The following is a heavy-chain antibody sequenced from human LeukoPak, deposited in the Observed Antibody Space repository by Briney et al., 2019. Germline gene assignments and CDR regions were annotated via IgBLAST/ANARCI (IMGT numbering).Heavy chain of an antibody. CDR3: ARGRDGYPATEFDY. D-gene: IGHD5-24*01. J-gene: IGHJ4*02. CDR1: GGSISRYY. Sequence: SETLSLTCTVSGGSISRYYWSWIRQPPGKGLVGIGYICYSGSTNYNPSLKRRVTISVDTSKSQFSLKLSSVTAADTAVYYCARGRDGYPATEFDYWGQGTRVTVSS. CDR2: ICYSGST. V-gene: IGHV4-59*01.